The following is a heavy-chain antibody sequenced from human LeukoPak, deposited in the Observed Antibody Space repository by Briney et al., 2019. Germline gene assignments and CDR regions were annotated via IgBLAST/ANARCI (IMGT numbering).Heavy chain of an antibody. V-gene: IGHV3-43*02. J-gene: IGHJ4*02. D-gene: IGHD2-15*01. CDR1: GFTFDDYA. CDR3: ARLGRRGSFNLY. CDR2: ISGDGGST. Sequence: PGGSLRLSCAASGFTFDDYAMHWVRQAPGKGLEWVSLISGDGGSTYYADSVKGRFTISRDNSKNSLYLQMNSLRTEDTALYYCARLGRRGSFNLYWGQGTLVTVSS.